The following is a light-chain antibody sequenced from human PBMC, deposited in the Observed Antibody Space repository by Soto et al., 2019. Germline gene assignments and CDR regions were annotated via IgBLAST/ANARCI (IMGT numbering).Light chain of an antibody. J-gene: IGKJ1*01. CDR2: DAS. V-gene: IGKV3-11*01. Sequence: EIVLTQSPATLSLSPGEGATLSCRASQSISSFLAWYQQRPGQAPRLLIYDASNRATGIPARFSGSGSGTEFTLTISSLQSEDFAVYYCQQYNNWPQTFGQGTKVDIK. CDR3: QQYNNWPQT. CDR1: QSISSF.